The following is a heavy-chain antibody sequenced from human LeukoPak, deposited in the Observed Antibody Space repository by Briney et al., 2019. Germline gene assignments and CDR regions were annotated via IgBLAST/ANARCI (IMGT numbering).Heavy chain of an antibody. J-gene: IGHJ4*02. V-gene: IGHV3-74*01. Sequence: PGGSLRLSCAASGFTFSSYWMHWVRQGPGKGLVWVSRIYSDGSRTTYADSVKGRFTISGDNAKNTLYLQMNSLRAEDTAVYYCAKDRGYQANHFDYWGQGTLVTVSS. CDR3: AKDRGYQANHFDY. D-gene: IGHD5-12*01. CDR1: GFTFSSYW. CDR2: IYSDGSRT.